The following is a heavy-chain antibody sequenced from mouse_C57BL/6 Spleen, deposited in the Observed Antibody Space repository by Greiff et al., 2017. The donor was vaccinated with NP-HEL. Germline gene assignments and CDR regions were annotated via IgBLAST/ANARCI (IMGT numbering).Heavy chain of an antibody. J-gene: IGHJ2*01. V-gene: IGHV1-50*01. D-gene: IGHD2-4*01. CDR3: ARGDDYENY. CDR2: IDPSDSYT. Sequence: QVQLQQPGAELVKPGASVKLSCKASGYTFTSYWMQWVKQRPGQGLEWIGEIDPSDSYTNYNQKFKGKATLTVDTSSSTAYMQLSSLTSEDSAVYYCARGDDYENYWGQGTTLTVSS. CDR1: GYTFTSYW.